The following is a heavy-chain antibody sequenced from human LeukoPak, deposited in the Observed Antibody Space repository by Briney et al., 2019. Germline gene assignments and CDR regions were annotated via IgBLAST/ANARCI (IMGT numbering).Heavy chain of an antibody. D-gene: IGHD3-10*01. J-gene: IGHJ3*02. Sequence: SETLSLTCTVSGGSISSSSYYWDWIRQPPGKGLEWIGSIYYSGSTYYNPSLKSRVTISVDTSKNQFSLKLSSVTAADTAVYYCARLERRPGGAFDIWGQGTMVTVSS. CDR3: ARLERRPGGAFDI. CDR2: IYYSGST. V-gene: IGHV4-39*01. CDR1: GGSISSSSYY.